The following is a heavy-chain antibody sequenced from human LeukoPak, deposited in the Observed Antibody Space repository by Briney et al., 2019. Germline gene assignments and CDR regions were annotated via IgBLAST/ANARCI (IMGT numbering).Heavy chain of an antibody. CDR3: ARGGGYNPFYYYYYMDV. CDR1: GFTFSSYW. D-gene: IGHD5-24*01. V-gene: IGHV3-74*01. J-gene: IGHJ6*03. Sequence: GGSLRLSCAASGFTFSSYWMHWVRQAPGKGLVWVSRFNSDGSSTYYADSVKGRFTISRDNAKNTLYLQMNSLRAEDTAVYYCARGGGYNPFYYYYYMDVWGKGTTVTVSS. CDR2: FNSDGSST.